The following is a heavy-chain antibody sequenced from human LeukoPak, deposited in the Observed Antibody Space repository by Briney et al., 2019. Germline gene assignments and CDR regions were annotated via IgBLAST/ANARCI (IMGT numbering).Heavy chain of an antibody. J-gene: IGHJ4*02. V-gene: IGHV4-61*08. CDR1: GGSISSGDYY. D-gene: IGHD5-18*01. CDR2: IYYSGST. Sequence: SETLSLTCTVSGGSISSGDYYWSWIRQPPGKGLEWIGYIYYSGSTNYNPSLKSRVTISVDTSKNQFSLKLSSVTAADTAVYYCASGAMVPYYFDYWGQGTLVTVSS. CDR3: ASGAMVPYYFDY.